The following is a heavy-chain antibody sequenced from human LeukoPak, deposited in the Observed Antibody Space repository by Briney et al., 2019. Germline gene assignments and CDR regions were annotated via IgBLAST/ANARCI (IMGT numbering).Heavy chain of an antibody. D-gene: IGHD3-22*01. CDR3: AKDIGSSGYYYPDY. V-gene: IGHV3-9*01. J-gene: IGHJ4*02. CDR1: GFTFDDYA. Sequence: GGSLRLACAASGFTFDDYAMHWVRQAPGKGLEWVSGINWNSGSIGYADSVKGRFTISRDNAKNSLYLQMNSLRAEDTALYYCAKDIGSSGYYYPDYWGQGTLVTVSS. CDR2: INWNSGSI.